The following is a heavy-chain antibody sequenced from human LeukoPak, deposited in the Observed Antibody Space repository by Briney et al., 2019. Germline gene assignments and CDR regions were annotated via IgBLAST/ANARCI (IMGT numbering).Heavy chain of an antibody. CDR1: GISFSNYA. D-gene: IGHD3-16*01. Sequence: AGGALRLSCAASGISFSNYAMSWVRQAPARGLEWVSSLRGNGDTPYADSVQGRFTISRDDSRNTVYLQLHNLRVDDTAIYYCARAIWVSDAVAVCWGQGTLVTVS. J-gene: IGHJ4*02. CDR2: LRGNGDT. CDR3: ARAIWVSDAVAVC. V-gene: IGHV3-23*01.